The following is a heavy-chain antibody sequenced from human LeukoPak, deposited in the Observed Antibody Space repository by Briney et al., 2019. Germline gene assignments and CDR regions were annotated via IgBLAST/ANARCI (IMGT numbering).Heavy chain of an antibody. CDR1: GFTFSNAW. Sequence: GGSLRLSCAASGFTFSNAWMRWVRQAPGKGLEWVSSISSSSSYIYYADSVKGRFTISRDNAKNSLYLQMNSLRAEDTAVYYCARVGNTYYYGSGSYTSFDYWGQGTLVTVSS. CDR2: ISSSSSYI. V-gene: IGHV3-21*01. J-gene: IGHJ4*02. CDR3: ARVGNTYYYGSGSYTSFDY. D-gene: IGHD3-10*01.